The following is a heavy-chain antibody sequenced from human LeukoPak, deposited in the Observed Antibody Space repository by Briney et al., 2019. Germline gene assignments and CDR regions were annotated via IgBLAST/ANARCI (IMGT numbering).Heavy chain of an antibody. CDR3: ARDRVVVTAPGAFDI. V-gene: IGHV3-21*04. CDR1: GFTFSSYS. D-gene: IGHD2-21*02. Sequence: GGSLRLSCAASGFTFSSYSMNWVRQAPGKGLEWVSSISSSSSYIYYADSVKGRFTISRDNAKNSLYLQMNSLRAEDTAVYYCARDRVVVTAPGAFDIWGQGTMVTVSS. J-gene: IGHJ3*02. CDR2: ISSSSSYI.